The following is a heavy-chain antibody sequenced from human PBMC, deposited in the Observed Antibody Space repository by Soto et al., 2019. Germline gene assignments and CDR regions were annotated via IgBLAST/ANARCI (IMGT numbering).Heavy chain of an antibody. Sequence: GGSLRVSCAASGFTFSSYAMHWVRQAPGKGLEWVAVISYDGSNKYYADSVKGRFTISRDNSKNTLYLQMNSLRAEDTAVYYCARDRLPQPHYTPTGTTGFYYYYGMDVWGQGTTVTVSS. J-gene: IGHJ6*02. D-gene: IGHD1-7*01. CDR3: ARDRLPQPHYTPTGTTGFYYYYGMDV. CDR1: GFTFSSYA. V-gene: IGHV3-30-3*01. CDR2: ISYDGSNK.